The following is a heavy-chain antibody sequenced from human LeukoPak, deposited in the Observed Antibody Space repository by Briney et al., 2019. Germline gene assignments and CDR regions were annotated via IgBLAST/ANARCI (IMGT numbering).Heavy chain of an antibody. CDR2: ISGSGGST. J-gene: IGHJ6*03. V-gene: IGHV3-23*01. Sequence: GGSLRLSCAASGFTFSSYAMSWVRQAPGKGLEWVSAISGSGGSTYYADSVKGRFTISRDNSKNTLYLQMNSLRAEDTAVYYCAKGGATSPSYYYYYMDVWGKGTTVTVSS. CDR3: AKGGATSPSYYYYYMDV. CDR1: GFTFSSYA. D-gene: IGHD4/OR15-4a*01.